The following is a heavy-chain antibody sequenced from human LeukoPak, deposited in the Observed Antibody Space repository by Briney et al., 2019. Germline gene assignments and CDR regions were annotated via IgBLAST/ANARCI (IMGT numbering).Heavy chain of an antibody. CDR2: IIPIFGTA. J-gene: IGHJ4*02. D-gene: IGHD3-22*01. CDR1: GGTFSSYA. Sequence: SVKFSCKASGGTFSSYAISWVRQAPGQGLEWMGGIIPIFGTANYAQKFQGRVTITADESTSTAYMELSSLRSEDTAVYYCAQQPYYYDSSGYYPFDYWGQGTLVTVSS. V-gene: IGHV1-69*13. CDR3: AQQPYYYDSSGYYPFDY.